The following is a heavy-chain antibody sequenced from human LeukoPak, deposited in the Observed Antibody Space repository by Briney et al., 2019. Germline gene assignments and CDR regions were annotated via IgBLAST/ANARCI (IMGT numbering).Heavy chain of an antibody. J-gene: IGHJ3*02. V-gene: IGHV5-51*01. D-gene: IGHD6-13*01. CDR3: ARPTGAAAGTADAFDI. CDR2: IYPGDSDT. CDR1: GYSFTSYW. Sequence: GESLKISCKGSGYSFTSYWIGWVRQLPGKGLEWMGIIYPGDSDTRYSPSFQGQVTFSVDKSISTAYLQWSSLKASDTAMYYCARPTGAAAGTADAFDIWGQGTMVTVSS.